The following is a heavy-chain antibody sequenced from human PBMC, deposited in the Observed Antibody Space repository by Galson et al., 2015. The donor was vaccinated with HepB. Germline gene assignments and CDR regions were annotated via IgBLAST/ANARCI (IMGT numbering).Heavy chain of an antibody. J-gene: IGHJ6*02. V-gene: IGHV4-61*01. CDR1: GGSVSSGSYY. D-gene: IGHD2/OR15-2a*01. CDR2: IYYSGST. CDR3: ARGPELLSIAGMDV. Sequence: SETLSLTCTVSGGSVSSGSYYWSWIRQPPGKGLEWIGYIYYSGSTNYNPSLKSRVTISVDTSKNQFSLKLSSVTAADTAVYYCARGPELLSIAGMDVWGQGTTVTVSS.